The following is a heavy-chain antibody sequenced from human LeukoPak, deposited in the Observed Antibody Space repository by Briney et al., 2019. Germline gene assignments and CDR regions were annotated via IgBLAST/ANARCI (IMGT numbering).Heavy chain of an antibody. Sequence: GGSLRLSCAASGFTYSYFYMNWIRQAPGKGLEWVSYISGSSSYTNYADSVKGRFTISRDNSKKSLYLQMNSLRAEDTAVYYCAREFSSGLIIDCLGQGTLVTVSS. V-gene: IGHV3-11*06. CDR2: ISGSSSYT. D-gene: IGHD6-19*01. J-gene: IGHJ4*02. CDR1: GFTYSYFY. CDR3: AREFSSGLIIDC.